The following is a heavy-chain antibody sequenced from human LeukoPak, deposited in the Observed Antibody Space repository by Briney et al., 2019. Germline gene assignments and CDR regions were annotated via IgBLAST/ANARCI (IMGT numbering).Heavy chain of an antibody. D-gene: IGHD3-9*01. V-gene: IGHV3-23*01. CDR1: GFTFSSYA. CDR2: ISGSGGST. CDR3: AKVGYYDISTGYYNVKRDY. Sequence: PGGSLRLSCAASGFTFSSYAMSWVRQAPGKGLEWVSAISGSGGSTYYADSVKGRFTISRDNSKNTLYLQMNSLRAEDTAVYYCAKVGYYDISTGYYNVKRDYWGQGTLVTVSS. J-gene: IGHJ4*02.